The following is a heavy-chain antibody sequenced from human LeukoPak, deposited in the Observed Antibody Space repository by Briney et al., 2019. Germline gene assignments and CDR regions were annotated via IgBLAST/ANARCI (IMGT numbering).Heavy chain of an antibody. CDR1: GFTFSSYA. V-gene: IGHV3-23*01. J-gene: IGHJ4*02. Sequence: GGSLRLSCAASGFTFSSYAMSWVRQAPGKGLEWASAISGSGGSTYYADSVKGRFTISRDNSKNTLYLQMNSLRAEDTAVYYCAARSTYYYDSSGSHWGQGTLVTVSS. D-gene: IGHD3-22*01. CDR3: AARSTYYYDSSGSH. CDR2: ISGSGGST.